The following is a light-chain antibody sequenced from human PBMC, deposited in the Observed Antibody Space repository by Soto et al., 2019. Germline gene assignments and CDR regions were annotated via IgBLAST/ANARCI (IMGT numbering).Light chain of an antibody. CDR3: QQYNSYSPT. Sequence: DIQMTQSPSTLSASVGDRVTITCRARQSISSWLAWYQQKPGKAPKLLIYDASSLESGVPSRFSGSGSGPEFTLTISSLQPDDFATYYCQQYNSYSPTFGQGTKVEIK. J-gene: IGKJ1*01. CDR2: DAS. V-gene: IGKV1-5*01. CDR1: QSISSW.